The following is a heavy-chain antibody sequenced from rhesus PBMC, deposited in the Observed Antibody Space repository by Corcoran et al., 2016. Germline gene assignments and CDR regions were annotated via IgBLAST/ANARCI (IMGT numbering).Heavy chain of an antibody. J-gene: IGHJ4*01. CDR2: IKSGWGST. Sequence: EVQLVETGGGLVQPGGSLKLSCAASGFTFNLYGMNLVRQAPGKGLQGVSAIKSGWGSTYYADSVKGRFNNSRDNSKNTLSLKMNSLRAEDTAVYYCARKNSGWYYFDYWGQGVLVTVSS. V-gene: IGHV3S5*01. CDR3: ARKNSGWYYFDY. CDR1: GFTFNLYG. D-gene: IGHD6-31*01.